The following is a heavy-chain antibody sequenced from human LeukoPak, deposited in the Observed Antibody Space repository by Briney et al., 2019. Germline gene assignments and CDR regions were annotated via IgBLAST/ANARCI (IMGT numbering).Heavy chain of an antibody. V-gene: IGHV4-39*07. CDR3: ARIVLHMDV. Sequence: SETLSLTCTVSGGSISSSSYYWGWIRQPPGKGLEWIGSIYYSGSTYYNPSLKSRVTISVDTSKNQFSLKLSSVTAADTAVYYCARIVLHMDVWGKGTTVTVSS. CDR2: IYYSGST. J-gene: IGHJ6*03. CDR1: GGSISSSSYY. D-gene: IGHD6-6*01.